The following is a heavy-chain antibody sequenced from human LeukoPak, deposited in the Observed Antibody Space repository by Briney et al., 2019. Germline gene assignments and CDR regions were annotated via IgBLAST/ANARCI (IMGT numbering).Heavy chain of an antibody. Sequence: GGSLRLSCAASGFTFSSYGMHWVRQAPGKGLEWVAVISYDGNSKYYVDSVKGRFTISRDNSKNTLYLQTNSLRAEDTAVYYCAKGYCSSTSCYPEAPSDYWGQGTLVTVSS. CDR1: GFTFSSYG. V-gene: IGHV3-30*18. CDR2: ISYDGNSK. CDR3: AKGYCSSTSCYPEAPSDY. D-gene: IGHD2-2*01. J-gene: IGHJ4*02.